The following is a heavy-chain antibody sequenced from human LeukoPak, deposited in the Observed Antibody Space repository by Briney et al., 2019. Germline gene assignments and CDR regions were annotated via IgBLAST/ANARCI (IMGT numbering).Heavy chain of an antibody. CDR1: GFTFSSYA. Sequence: PGGSLRLSCAASGFTFSSYAMSWVRQAPGKGLEWVSAISGSGGSTYYADSVKGRFTISRDNSKNTLYLQMNSLRAEDTAVYYCAKGPDSSGYYYVLSLDYWGQGTLVTVSS. CDR2: ISGSGGST. J-gene: IGHJ4*02. D-gene: IGHD3-22*01. CDR3: AKGPDSSGYYYVLSLDY. V-gene: IGHV3-23*01.